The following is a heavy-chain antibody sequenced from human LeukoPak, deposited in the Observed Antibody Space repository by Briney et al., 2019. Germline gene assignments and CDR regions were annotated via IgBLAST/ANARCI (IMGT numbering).Heavy chain of an antibody. CDR1: GGSISSGSYY. J-gene: IGHJ3*02. CDR3: ARNRGSYYLTSAVDI. V-gene: IGHV4-61*02. CDR2: IYTSGST. D-gene: IGHD1-26*01. Sequence: SETLSLTCTVSGGSISSGSYYWSWIRQPAGKGREWIGRIYTSGSTNYNPSLKSRVTISVDTSKNQFSLKLSSVTAADTAVYYCARNRGSYYLTSAVDIWGQGTMFTVSS.